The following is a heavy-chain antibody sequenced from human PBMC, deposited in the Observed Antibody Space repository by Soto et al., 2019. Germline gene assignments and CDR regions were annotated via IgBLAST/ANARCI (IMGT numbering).Heavy chain of an antibody. CDR2: IYWNDDT. D-gene: IGHD3-10*02. CDR3: ARLPTVSTFGFDX. J-gene: IGHJ4*03. V-gene: IGHV2-5*01. Sequence: SGPTLVHPTQTLTLTCTFSGFSLTTSGVGMCWIRHPPVKALEWLALIYWNDDTRYSPSLKNRVTITTDTSKKQVVLTMTDMDPVDTATYYCARLPTVSTFGFDXWGQGTLVTVSX. CDR1: GFSLTTSGVG.